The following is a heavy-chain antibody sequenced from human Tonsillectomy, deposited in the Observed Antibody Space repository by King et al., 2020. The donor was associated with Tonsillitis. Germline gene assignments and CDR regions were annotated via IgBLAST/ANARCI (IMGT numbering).Heavy chain of an antibody. V-gene: IGHV1-2*02. CDR2: INPNSGGT. Sequence: VQLVESGAEVKKPGASVKVSCKASGYSFTGYYMHWVRQAPGQGLEWMGWINPNSGGTNYAQKFRGRVTMTRDTSISTAYMEMSRLRSEDTAVYYCGRNLGWGGYYEGYYVMDVGGQGTTVTVSS. CDR3: GRNLGWGGYYEGYYVMDV. J-gene: IGHJ6*02. D-gene: IGHD3-10*01. CDR1: GYSFTGYY.